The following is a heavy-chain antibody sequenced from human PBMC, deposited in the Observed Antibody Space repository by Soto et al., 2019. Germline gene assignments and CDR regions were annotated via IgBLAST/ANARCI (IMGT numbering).Heavy chain of an antibody. Sequence: QVQLVQSGAEVKKPGSSVKVSCKASGGTFSSYTISWVRQAPGQGLEWMGRIIPILGIANYAQKFQGRVTITADKSTSTAYMELSSMRSEDTAVYYCARNCYGSGKEADYWGQGTLVTVSS. CDR1: GGTFSSYT. CDR3: ARNCYGSGKEADY. V-gene: IGHV1-69*02. CDR2: IIPILGIA. D-gene: IGHD3-10*01. J-gene: IGHJ4*02.